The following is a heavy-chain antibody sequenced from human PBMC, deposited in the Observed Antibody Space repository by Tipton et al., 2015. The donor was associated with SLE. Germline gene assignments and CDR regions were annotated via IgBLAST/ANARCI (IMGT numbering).Heavy chain of an antibody. CDR2: ISGSSNTI. V-gene: IGHV3-48*01. CDR1: GDTFTNYA. CDR3: ANVGFNSGWYLGYFDY. Sequence: QLVQSGAEVKKPGSSARVSCETSGDTFTNYAITWVRQAPGKGLEWVSYISGSSNTIYYADSVKGRFIISRDNAKNSLYLQLNSLRTEDTAVYYCANVGFNSGWYLGYFDYWGQGTLVTVSS. D-gene: IGHD6-19*01. J-gene: IGHJ4*02.